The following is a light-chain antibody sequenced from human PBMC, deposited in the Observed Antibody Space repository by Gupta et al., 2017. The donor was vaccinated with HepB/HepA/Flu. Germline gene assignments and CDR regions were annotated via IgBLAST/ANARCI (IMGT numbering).Light chain of an antibody. J-gene: IGKJ1*01. V-gene: IGKV1-39*01. CDR3: QHSNYTSLT. CDR1: RIISNS. Sequence: IQMTQSPSYLSASVEDRVTITCRASRIISNSLHWYQQKPGKAPKLLIYAASTLQSGVPSWCSGRGAATDFTLTISRVQPDYFASYYRQHSNYTSLTFGQGTKVDIK. CDR2: AAS.